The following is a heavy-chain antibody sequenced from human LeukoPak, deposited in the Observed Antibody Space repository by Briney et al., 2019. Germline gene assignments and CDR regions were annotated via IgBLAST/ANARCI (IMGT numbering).Heavy chain of an antibody. V-gene: IGHV4-59*01. J-gene: IGHJ4*02. CDR2: IYYSGST. CDR1: GGSISSYY. Sequence: SETLSLTCTVSGGSISSYYWSWIRQPPGKGLEWIGYIYYSGSTNYNPSLKSRVTISVDTSKNQFSLKLSSVIAADTAVYYCARRGYSYAPFDYWGQGTLVTVSS. CDR3: ARRGYSYAPFDY. D-gene: IGHD5-18*01.